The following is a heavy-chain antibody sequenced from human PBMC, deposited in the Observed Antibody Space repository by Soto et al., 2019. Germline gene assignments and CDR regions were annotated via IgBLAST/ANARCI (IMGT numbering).Heavy chain of an antibody. CDR1: GFTFSNYA. J-gene: IGHJ4*02. CDR2: ISGAGGAT. D-gene: IGHD1-26*01. V-gene: IGHV3-23*01. CDR3: VKDHGTYASVGGDY. Sequence: EVQLLESGGGLVQPGGSLRLSCAASGFTFSNYAMSWVRQAPGKGLEWVSTISGAGGATFYADSVKGRFTISRDNSKSTLLLQLNSLRAEDTAIYYCVKDHGTYASVGGDYWGQGTLVTVSS.